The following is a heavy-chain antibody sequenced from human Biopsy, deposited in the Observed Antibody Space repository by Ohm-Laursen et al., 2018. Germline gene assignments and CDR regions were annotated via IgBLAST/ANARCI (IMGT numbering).Heavy chain of an antibody. D-gene: IGHD2/OR15-2a*01. Sequence: SDTLSLTCAVHGESFNGYYWSWIRQTPGKGLEWIGEINHSGRTNYNPSLKSRVTISVDTSKNQFSLRLNSVTAADTAVYYCARATNSTGWPYYYFYGMDVWGQGTTVTVSS. CDR1: GESFNGYY. J-gene: IGHJ6*02. CDR2: INHSGRT. V-gene: IGHV4-34*01. CDR3: ARATNSTGWPYYYFYGMDV.